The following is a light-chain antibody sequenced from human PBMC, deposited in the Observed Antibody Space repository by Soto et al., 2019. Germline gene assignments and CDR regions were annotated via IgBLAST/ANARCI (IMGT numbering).Light chain of an antibody. V-gene: IGLV2-14*01. CDR3: SSYTSSSSRV. CDR2: EVS. Sequence: QSVLTQPASVSGYPGQAITISCTGTSSDVGGYIYVSWYQQHPGKAPKLMIYEVSNRPSGVSNRFSGSKSGNTASLTISGLQAEDEADYYCSSYTSSSSRVFGTGTQLTVL. J-gene: IGLJ1*01. CDR1: SSDVGGYIY.